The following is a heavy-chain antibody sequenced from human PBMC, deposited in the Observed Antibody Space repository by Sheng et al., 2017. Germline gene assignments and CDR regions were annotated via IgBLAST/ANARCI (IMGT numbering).Heavy chain of an antibody. CDR3: AKDSYYDFWSGIGLDY. Sequence: QVQLVESGGGVVQPGRSLRLSCAASGFTFSSYGMHWVRQAPGKGLEWVAVISYDGSNKYYADSVKGRFTISRDNSKNTLYLQMNSLRAEDTAVYYCAKDSYYDFWSGIGLDYWGQGTLVTVSS. V-gene: IGHV3-30*18. CDR2: ISYDGSNK. D-gene: IGHD3-3*01. CDR1: GFTFSSYG. J-gene: IGHJ4*02.